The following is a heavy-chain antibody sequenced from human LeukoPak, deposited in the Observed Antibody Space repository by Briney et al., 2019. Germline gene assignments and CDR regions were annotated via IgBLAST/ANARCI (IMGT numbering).Heavy chain of an antibody. V-gene: IGHV1-18*01. CDR1: GYMFTSYG. J-gene: IGHJ4*02. CDR3: ARAKDYVWGSYRYPLDY. CDR2: ISAYNGNT. Sequence: ASVKVSCKASGYMFTSYGISWVRQAPGQGLEWMGWISAYNGNTNYAQKLQGRVTMTTDTSTSTAYMELRSLRSDDTAVYYCARAKDYVWGSYRYPLDYWGQGTLVTVSS. D-gene: IGHD3-16*02.